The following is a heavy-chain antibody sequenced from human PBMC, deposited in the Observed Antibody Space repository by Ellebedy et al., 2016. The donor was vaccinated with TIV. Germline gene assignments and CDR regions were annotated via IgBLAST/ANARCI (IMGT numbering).Heavy chain of an antibody. CDR1: GGSFSGYY. CDR2: IYYSGST. J-gene: IGHJ3*02. V-gene: IGHV4-39*07. CDR3: ARVTGGWDAFDI. D-gene: IGHD4-23*01. Sequence: SETLSLTXTVYGGSFSGYYWGWIRQPPGKGLEWIGSIYYSGSTYYNPSLKSRVTISVDTSKNQFSLKLSSVTAADTAVYYCARVTGGWDAFDIWGQGTMVTVSS.